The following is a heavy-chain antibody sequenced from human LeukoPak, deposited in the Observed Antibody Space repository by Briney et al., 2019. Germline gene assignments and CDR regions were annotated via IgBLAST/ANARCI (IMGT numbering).Heavy chain of an antibody. Sequence: GGSLRLSCSASGFTFSYYSMNWIRQAPGKGLEWVSSISGSSSYIDFADSVKGRFTISRDSSKNTLYLQMTSLTAEDTAVYYCAKAVAARPGKYYFDYWGQGTPVTVSS. CDR1: GFTFSYYS. D-gene: IGHD6-6*01. V-gene: IGHV3-21*04. J-gene: IGHJ4*02. CDR3: AKAVAARPGKYYFDY. CDR2: ISGSSSYI.